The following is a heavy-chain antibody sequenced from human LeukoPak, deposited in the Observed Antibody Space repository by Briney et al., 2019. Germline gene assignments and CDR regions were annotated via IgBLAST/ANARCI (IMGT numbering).Heavy chain of an antibody. J-gene: IGHJ3*02. CDR1: GFTFSSYG. CDR2: ISYDGSNK. CDR3: AKSLGPDSSGSYDAFDI. Sequence: HPGGFLRLSCAASGFTFSSYGMHWVRQAPGKGLEWVAAISYDGSNKYYADSVKGRFTISRDNSKNTLYLQMNSLRAEDTAVYYCAKSLGPDSSGSYDAFDIWGQGTMVTVSS. D-gene: IGHD3-22*01. V-gene: IGHV3-30*18.